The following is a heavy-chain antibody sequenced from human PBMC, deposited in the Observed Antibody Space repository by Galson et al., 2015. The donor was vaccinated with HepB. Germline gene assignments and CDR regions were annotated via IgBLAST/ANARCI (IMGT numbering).Heavy chain of an antibody. CDR3: AKEKKYYDFWSGYTYYFDY. CDR1: GFTFSSYG. Sequence: SLRLSCAASGFTFSSYGMHWVRQAPGKGLEWVAVIPYDGSNKYYADSVKGRFTISRDNSKNTLYLQMNSLRAEDTAVYYCAKEKKYYDFWSGYTYYFDYWGQGTLVTVSS. J-gene: IGHJ4*02. CDR2: IPYDGSNK. D-gene: IGHD3-3*01. V-gene: IGHV3-30*18.